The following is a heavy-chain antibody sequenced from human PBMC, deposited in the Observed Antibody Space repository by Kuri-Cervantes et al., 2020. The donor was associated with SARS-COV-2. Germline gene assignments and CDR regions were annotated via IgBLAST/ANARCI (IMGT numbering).Heavy chain of an antibody. CDR2: INPNSGGT. Sequence: ASVKVSCKASGYTFSSYYMYWVRQAPGQGLEWMGWINPNSGGTNYAQNFQGWVNMTRETSISTAYMELSRLRSDDTAVYYCARGMVRGIIQYYYYAMDVWGQGTTVTVSS. D-gene: IGHD3-10*01. J-gene: IGHJ6*02. V-gene: IGHV1-2*04. CDR1: GYTFSSYY. CDR3: ARGMVRGIIQYYYYAMDV.